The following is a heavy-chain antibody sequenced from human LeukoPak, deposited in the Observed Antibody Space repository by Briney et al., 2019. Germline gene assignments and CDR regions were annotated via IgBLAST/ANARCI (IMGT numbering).Heavy chain of an antibody. CDR3: ATVRGHNSSFSDSDY. D-gene: IGHD6-6*01. J-gene: IGHJ4*02. CDR2: INSDGRST. CDR1: GVTISRYW. Sequence: PAGSLRLTCAASGVTISRYWMHWVRQPPGKGLVWVSRINSDGRSTRYADSVKGRFTISRDNAKNTLALQMSSLRAEDTAVYYWATVRGHNSSFSDSDYSGQGTLVTVSS. V-gene: IGHV3-74*01.